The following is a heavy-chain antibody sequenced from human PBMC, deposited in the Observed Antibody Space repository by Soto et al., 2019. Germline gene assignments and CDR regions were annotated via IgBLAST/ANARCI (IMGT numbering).Heavy chain of an antibody. CDR1: GGSISSGGYS. D-gene: IGHD6-6*01. J-gene: IGHJ5*02. Sequence: PSETLSLTCAVSGGSISSGGYSWSWIRQPPGKGLEWIGYIYHSGSTYYNPSLKSRVTISVDRSKNQFSPKLSSVTAADTAVYYCARDSYSSSSRGWFDPWGQGTLVTVSS. V-gene: IGHV4-30-2*01. CDR3: ARDSYSSSSRGWFDP. CDR2: IYHSGST.